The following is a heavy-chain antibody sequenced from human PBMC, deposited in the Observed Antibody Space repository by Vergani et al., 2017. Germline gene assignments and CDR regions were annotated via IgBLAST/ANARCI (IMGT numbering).Heavy chain of an antibody. J-gene: IGHJ6*02. CDR2: IYYSGST. V-gene: IGHV4-31*03. D-gene: IGHD3-22*01. CDR1: GGSISSGDYY. Sequence: QVQLQESGPGLVKPSQTLSLTCTVSGGSISSGDYYWSWIRQHPGKGLEWIGYIYYSGSTYYNPSLKSRLTISVDTSKNHLSLKVTSVTAADTAVYFCARGKYNSGDYYYYYGLDVWGQGTTATVSS. CDR3: ARGKYNSGDYYYYYGLDV.